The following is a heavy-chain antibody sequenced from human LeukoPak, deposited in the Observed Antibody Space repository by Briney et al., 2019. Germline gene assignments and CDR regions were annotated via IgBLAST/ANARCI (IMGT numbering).Heavy chain of an antibody. Sequence: GGSLRLSCAASGFTFSSYEMNWVRQAPGKGLEWVSYISSSGSTIYYADSVKGRFTISRDNAKNSLYLQMSSLRAEDTAVYYCARDISVLRYFDWLPGDDAFDIWGQGTMVTVSS. D-gene: IGHD3-9*01. CDR1: GFTFSSYE. CDR3: ARDISVLRYFDWLPGDDAFDI. V-gene: IGHV3-48*03. J-gene: IGHJ3*02. CDR2: ISSSGSTI.